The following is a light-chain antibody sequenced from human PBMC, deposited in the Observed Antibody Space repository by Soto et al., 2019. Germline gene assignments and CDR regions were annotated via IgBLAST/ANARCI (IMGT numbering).Light chain of an antibody. CDR3: CSYAGSYTSHYV. Sequence: QSVLTQPRSVSGSPGQSVTISCTGTSSDVGGYNYVSWYQQHPGKAPKLMIYDVSKRPSGVPDRFSGSKSGNTASLTISGLQAEDEADYYCCSYAGSYTSHYVFGTGTQLTVL. V-gene: IGLV2-11*01. CDR1: SSDVGGYNY. J-gene: IGLJ1*01. CDR2: DVS.